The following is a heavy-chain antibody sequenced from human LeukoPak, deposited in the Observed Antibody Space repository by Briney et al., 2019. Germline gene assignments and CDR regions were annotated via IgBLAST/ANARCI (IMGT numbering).Heavy chain of an antibody. Sequence: GASVKVSCKATGDTFSDFSISWVRQAPGQGLEWMGGIIPIFGTANYAQKFQGRVTITADESTSTAYMELSSLRSEDTAVYYCAGNTAMALLYYYYYMDVWGKGTTVTVSS. CDR1: GDTFSDFS. CDR3: AGNTAMALLYYYYYMDV. CDR2: IIPIFGTA. V-gene: IGHV1-69*13. J-gene: IGHJ6*03. D-gene: IGHD5-18*01.